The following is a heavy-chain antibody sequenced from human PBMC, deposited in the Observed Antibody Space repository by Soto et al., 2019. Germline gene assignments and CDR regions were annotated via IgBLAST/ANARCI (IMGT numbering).Heavy chain of an antibody. V-gene: IGHV3-23*01. Sequence: EVQLLESGGGLVQPGGSLRLSCAASGFTFSSYAMSWVRQAPGKGLEWVSAISGSGGSTYYADSVKGRFTISRDNSKNTRYLQMNSLRAEATAVYYCAKGGGDYGAGSYPFGYWGQGTLVTVSA. CDR1: GFTFSSYA. CDR2: ISGSGGST. J-gene: IGHJ4*02. CDR3: AKGGGDYGAGSYPFGY. D-gene: IGHD3-10*01.